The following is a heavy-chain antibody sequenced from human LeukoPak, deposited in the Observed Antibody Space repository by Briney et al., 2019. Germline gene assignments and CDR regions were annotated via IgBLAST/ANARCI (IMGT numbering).Heavy chain of an antibody. Sequence: PSQTLSLTCTVSGGSISSGGYYWSWIRQYPGKGLEWIGYIYYSGTTYSNPSLKSRVTMSVDTSKNQFSLKLISVTAADTAVYYCARDVTGGSYFDYWGQGTLVTVSS. D-gene: IGHD1-26*01. CDR1: GGSISSGGYY. V-gene: IGHV4-31*03. J-gene: IGHJ4*02. CDR2: IYYSGTT. CDR3: ARDVTGGSYFDY.